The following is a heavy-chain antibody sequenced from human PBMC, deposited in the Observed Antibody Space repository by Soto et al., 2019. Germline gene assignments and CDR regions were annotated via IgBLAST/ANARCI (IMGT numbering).Heavy chain of an antibody. CDR2: IYPGDSDT. V-gene: IGHV5-51*01. D-gene: IGHD3-3*01. Sequence: GESLKISCKGSVYIFTNYWIGWVRQMPGKGLEWMGIIYPGDSDTTLSPSFQGQVTMSADKSDSTVYLQWRSLKASDTAMYFCARQNTVFGVIPHWFDPWGQGTLVTVSS. CDR1: VYIFTNYW. CDR3: ARQNTVFGVIPHWFDP. J-gene: IGHJ5*02.